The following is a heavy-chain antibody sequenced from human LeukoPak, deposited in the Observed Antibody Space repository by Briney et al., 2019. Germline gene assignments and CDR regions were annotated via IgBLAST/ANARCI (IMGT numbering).Heavy chain of an antibody. CDR1: GYSLTAYN. Sequence: ASVKVSCKASGYSLTAYNINWVRQAPGQGLEWMGWINTSKGNSNYAQKFQGRITVTTDTSTSTAYMDLRSLREDDTAVYFCARDHHHILTGFFYYNMDVWGQGTTVTVSS. D-gene: IGHD3-9*01. J-gene: IGHJ6*03. CDR3: ARDHHHILTGFFYYNMDV. CDR2: INTSKGNS. V-gene: IGHV1-18*01.